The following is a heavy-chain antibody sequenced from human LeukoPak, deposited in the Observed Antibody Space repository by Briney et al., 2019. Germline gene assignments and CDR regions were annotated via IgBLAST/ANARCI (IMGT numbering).Heavy chain of an antibody. CDR2: FYSGGST. CDR3: ARGRGYSGYDESYPFDY. D-gene: IGHD5-12*01. Sequence: GGSLRLSCAASGYAVSSNYMNWVRQAPGKGLEWLSVFYSGGSTDYADSVKGRFTMSRDNSKNTLYLQMNSLRAEDTAVYYCARGRGYSGYDESYPFDYWGQGTLVTVSS. V-gene: IGHV3-66*01. J-gene: IGHJ4*02. CDR1: GYAVSSNY.